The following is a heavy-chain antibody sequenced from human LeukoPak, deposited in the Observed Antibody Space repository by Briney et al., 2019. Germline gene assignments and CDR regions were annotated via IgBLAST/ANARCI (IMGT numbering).Heavy chain of an antibody. Sequence: PGGSLRLSCAASGFTFSSYAMSWVRQAPGKGLEWVSAISGSGGSTYYADSVKGRFTISRDNSKNTLYLQMNSLRAGDTAVYYCAKSHRPYSSSWYGYWGQGTLVTVSS. V-gene: IGHV3-23*01. D-gene: IGHD6-13*01. J-gene: IGHJ4*02. CDR3: AKSHRPYSSSWYGY. CDR1: GFTFSSYA. CDR2: ISGSGGST.